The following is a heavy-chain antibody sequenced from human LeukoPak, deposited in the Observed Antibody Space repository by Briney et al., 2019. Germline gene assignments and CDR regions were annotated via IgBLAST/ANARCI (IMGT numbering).Heavy chain of an antibody. CDR1: GFTFSTYW. CDR3: VRDGEGVPPLDY. V-gene: IGHV3-74*01. J-gene: IGHJ4*02. Sequence: SGGSLRLSCAASGFTFSTYWMHWVRQAPGKGLVWVSLIRSDGSSTSYADSVKGRFTISRDNAKNTLYLQMNSLRAEDTAVYYCVRDGEGVPPLDYWGQGTLVTVSS. D-gene: IGHD3-10*01. CDR2: IRSDGSST.